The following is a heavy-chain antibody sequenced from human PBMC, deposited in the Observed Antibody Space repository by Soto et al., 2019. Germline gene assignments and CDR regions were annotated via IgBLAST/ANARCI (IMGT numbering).Heavy chain of an antibody. CDR3: AYGGGYDLSSHYGMDV. CDR1: GFTFSTHG. D-gene: IGHD5-12*01. Sequence: GGSLRLSCVASGFTFSTHGMHWVRQTPGKGLEWVALISDDGSNKYYADSVKGRLTISRDNSKNTLYLQMNSLRPEDTAVYYCAYGGGYDLSSHYGMDVWGQGTTVTVSS. V-gene: IGHV3-30*03. CDR2: ISDDGSNK. J-gene: IGHJ6*02.